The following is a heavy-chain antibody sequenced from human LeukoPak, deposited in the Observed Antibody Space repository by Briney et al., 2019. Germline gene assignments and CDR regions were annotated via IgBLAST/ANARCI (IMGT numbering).Heavy chain of an antibody. CDR1: GYTFTSYG. CDR2: ISAYNGNT. V-gene: IGHV1-18*01. Sequence: ASVKVSCKASGYTFTSYGISWVRQAPGQGLEWMGWISAYNGNTNYAQKLQGRVTMTTDTSTSTAHMELRSLRSDDTAVYYCARAPLYYYDSSGYYYYFDYWGQGTLVTVSS. J-gene: IGHJ4*02. CDR3: ARAPLYYYDSSGYYYYFDY. D-gene: IGHD3-22*01.